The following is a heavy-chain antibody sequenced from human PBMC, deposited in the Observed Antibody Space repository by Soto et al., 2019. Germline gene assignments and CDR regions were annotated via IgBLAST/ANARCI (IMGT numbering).Heavy chain of an antibody. CDR1: GFTVSSYA. D-gene: IGHD3-3*01. J-gene: IGHJ6*02. CDR3: ARDAYAFWSGYYRPGYGMDV. Sequence: GGSLRLSCAASGFTVSSYAMQWVRQAPGKWLGWVAVISYDGSNKYYADSVKGRFTISRDNSKNTLYPQTNSLRAEDPAVYYCARDAYAFWSGYYRPGYGMDVWGQGTPVTVSS. CDR2: ISYDGSNK. V-gene: IGHV3-30-3*01.